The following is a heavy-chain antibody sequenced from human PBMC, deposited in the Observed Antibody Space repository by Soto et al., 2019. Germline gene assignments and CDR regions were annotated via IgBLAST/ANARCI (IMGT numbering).Heavy chain of an antibody. Sequence: SETLSLTCDVSGDTISTGGYTWAWIRQPPGKALEWIGHTYHSGNPYYNPSLKSRVTISVDRSKNQFSLKLSSVTAADTAVYYCASTQYGGKSSGAFDIWGQGTMVT. CDR1: GDTISTGGYT. CDR3: ASTQYGGKSSGAFDI. J-gene: IGHJ3*02. D-gene: IGHD2-15*01. V-gene: IGHV4-30-2*01. CDR2: TYHSGNP.